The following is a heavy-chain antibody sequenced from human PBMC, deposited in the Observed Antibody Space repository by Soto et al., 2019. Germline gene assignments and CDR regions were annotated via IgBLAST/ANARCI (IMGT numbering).Heavy chain of an antibody. J-gene: IGHJ4*02. CDR2: ISYDGSNK. CDR3: ARGREYSSSSEEGGY. D-gene: IGHD6-6*01. Sequence: GGSLRLSCAASGFTFSSYAMHWVRQAPGKGLEWVAVISYDGSNKYYADSVKGRFTVSRDNSKNTLYLQMNSLRAEDTAVYYCARGREYSSSSEEGGYWGQGTLVTVSS. CDR1: GFTFSSYA. V-gene: IGHV3-30-3*01.